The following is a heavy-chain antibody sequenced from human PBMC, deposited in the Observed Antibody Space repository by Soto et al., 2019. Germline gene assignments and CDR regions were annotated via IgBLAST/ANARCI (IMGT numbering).Heavy chain of an antibody. CDR3: ARVGGHNWSSSTHDAFHI. D-gene: IGHD6-13*01. V-gene: IGHV1-18*04. CDR2: ISAYNGNT. Sequence: ASVKVSCKACGYTFTSYGISWVRQAPGQGLECIGRISAYNGNTNYAQTLQFTVTITTDTSTNTAYMEPRSLRAADTAVYYCARVGGHNWSSSTHDAFHIWAQGTMVTVS. CDR1: GYTFTSYG. J-gene: IGHJ3*02.